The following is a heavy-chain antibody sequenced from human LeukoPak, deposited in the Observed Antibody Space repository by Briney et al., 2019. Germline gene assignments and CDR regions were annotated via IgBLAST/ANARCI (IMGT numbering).Heavy chain of an antibody. J-gene: IGHJ4*02. CDR3: AKDKWGPYGSGSPYYFGY. CDR2: ISGSGGST. Sequence: PGGSLRLSCAASGFTFSSYAMSWVRQAPGKGLEWVSAISGSGGSTYYADSVKGRFTISRDNSKNTLYLQMNSLRAEDTAVYYCAKDKWGPYGSGSPYYFGYWGQGTLVTVSS. CDR1: GFTFSSYA. V-gene: IGHV3-23*01. D-gene: IGHD3-10*01.